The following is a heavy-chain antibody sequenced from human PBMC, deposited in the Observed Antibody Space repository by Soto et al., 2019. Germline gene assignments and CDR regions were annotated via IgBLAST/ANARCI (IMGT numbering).Heavy chain of an antibody. CDR2: MHYSGFS. D-gene: IGHD3-10*01. V-gene: IGHV4-59*02. CDR1: GDSVTSHY. Sequence: SETLSLTCSFSGDSVTSHYLTWIRQSPEKGLEWIGYMHYSGFSHYNPSLKSRVTISVDMSKNQFSLSLSSVTAADTAVYYCARGPLVRGIKNWFDPWGRGILVTVSS. CDR3: ARGPLVRGIKNWFDP. J-gene: IGHJ5*02.